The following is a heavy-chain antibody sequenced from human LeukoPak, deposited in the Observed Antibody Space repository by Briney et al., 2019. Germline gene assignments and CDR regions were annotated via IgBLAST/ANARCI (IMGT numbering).Heavy chain of an antibody. CDR3: AKVTTGTTGQFDY. CDR2: IKQDGSEK. V-gene: IGHV3-7*03. D-gene: IGHD1-1*01. CDR1: GFTFSNYW. J-gene: IGHJ4*02. Sequence: GGSLRLSCAASGFTFSNYWMSWVRQAPGKGLEWVASIKQDGSEKHYVDSVKGRFTISRDNSKNTLYLQMNSLRAEDTAVYYCAKVTTGTTGQFDYWGQGTLVTVSS.